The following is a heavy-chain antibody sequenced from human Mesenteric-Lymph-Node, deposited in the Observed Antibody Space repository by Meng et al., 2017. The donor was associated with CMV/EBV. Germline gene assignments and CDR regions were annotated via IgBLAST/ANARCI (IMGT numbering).Heavy chain of an antibody. D-gene: IGHD3-22*01. CDR3: ARKHYYDSSRHFRGGLDV. CDR1: GLTVSSDY. V-gene: IGHV3-53*01. CDR2: IHSNGNT. J-gene: IGHJ6*02. Sequence: GESLKISCAASGLTVSSDYLTWVRQAPGKGLEWVSSIHSNGNTYHAASVKGRFTLSRENSRNTLYLQMTSLRGDDTAVYYCARKHYYDSSRHFRGGLDVWGQGTTVTVSS.